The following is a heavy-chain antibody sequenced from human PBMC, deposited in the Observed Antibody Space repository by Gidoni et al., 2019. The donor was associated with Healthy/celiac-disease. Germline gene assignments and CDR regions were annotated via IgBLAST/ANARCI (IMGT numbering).Heavy chain of an antibody. J-gene: IGHJ4*02. V-gene: IGHV4-31*03. CDR1: GGSISSGGYY. Sequence: QVQLQESGPGLVKPSQTLSLTCTVSGGSISSGGYYWSWIRQHPGKGLGWIGYIYYSGSTYYNPSLKSRVTISVDTSKNQFSLKLSSVTAADTAVYYCARVGYYDSSGYYYDGLYFDYWGQGTLVTVSS. CDR3: ARVGYYDSSGYYYDGLYFDY. D-gene: IGHD3-22*01. CDR2: IYYSGST.